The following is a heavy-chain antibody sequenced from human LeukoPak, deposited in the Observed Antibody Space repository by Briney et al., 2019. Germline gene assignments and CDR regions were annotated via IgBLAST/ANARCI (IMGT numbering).Heavy chain of an antibody. CDR2: INHSGST. J-gene: IGHJ4*02. CDR1: GGSFSGYY. V-gene: IGHV4-34*01. D-gene: IGHD2-2*01. CDR3: ARSGLVPAIPDY. Sequence: RTSETLSLTCAVYGGSFSGYYWSWIRQPPGKGLEWIGEINHSGSTNYNPSLKSRVTISVDTSKNQFSLKLSSVTAADTAVYYCARSGLVPAIPDYWGQGTLVTVSS.